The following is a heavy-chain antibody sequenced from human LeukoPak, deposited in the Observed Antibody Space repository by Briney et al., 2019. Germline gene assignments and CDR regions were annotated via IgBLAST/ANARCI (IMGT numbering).Heavy chain of an antibody. CDR3: ARRAALRDVVVPAATGCYMDV. V-gene: IGHV4-34*01. Sequence: SETLSLTCAVYGGSFSGYYWNWIRQPPGKGLEWIGESNHSGSTNYNPSLKSRVTISVDTSKNQFSLKLSSVTAADTAVYYCARRAALRDVVVPAATGCYMDVWGKGTTVTVSS. CDR2: SNHSGST. D-gene: IGHD2-2*01. J-gene: IGHJ6*03. CDR1: GGSFSGYY.